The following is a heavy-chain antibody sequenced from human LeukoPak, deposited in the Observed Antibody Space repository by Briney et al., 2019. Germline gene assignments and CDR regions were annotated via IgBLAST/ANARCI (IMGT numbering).Heavy chain of an antibody. V-gene: IGHV3-30*18. CDR3: AKVLYYYDSSGYYASGAFDI. CDR2: ISYDGSNK. Sequence: PGRSLRLSCAASGFIFSNYGIHWVRQAPGKGLEWVAVISYDGSNKYADSVKGRFTISRDNSKNTLFLQMNSLRAEDTAVYYCAKVLYYYDSSGYYASGAFDIWGQGTMVTVSS. CDR1: GFIFSNYG. J-gene: IGHJ3*02. D-gene: IGHD3-22*01.